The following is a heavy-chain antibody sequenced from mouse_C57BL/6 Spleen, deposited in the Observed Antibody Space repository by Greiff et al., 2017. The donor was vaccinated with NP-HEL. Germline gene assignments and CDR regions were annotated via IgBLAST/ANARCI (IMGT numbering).Heavy chain of an antibody. Sequence: QVQLQQPGAELVMPGASVKLSCTASGYTFTSYWMPWVTQRPGQGLEWIGEIDPSDSYTNYTQKFKGKSTLTVDKSSSTAYMQLSSLTSEDSAVYYCARGIYEGYPFDVWGTGTTVTVSS. CDR1: GYTFTSYW. CDR2: IDPSDSYT. J-gene: IGHJ1*03. D-gene: IGHD2-3*01. CDR3: ARGIYEGYPFDV. V-gene: IGHV1-69*01.